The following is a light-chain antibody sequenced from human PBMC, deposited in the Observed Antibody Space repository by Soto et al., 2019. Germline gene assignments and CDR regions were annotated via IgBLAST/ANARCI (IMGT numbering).Light chain of an antibody. J-gene: IGKJ2*01. Sequence: DIQMTQSPSSLSTSVGDSVAITCQASQDIRNNLKWYQQKQGKAPKPLIYDASNLETGVPSRFSGSGSGTDFTLTISSLQPEDVATYYCQQFDELPRTFGQGTKLEIK. CDR2: DAS. CDR3: QQFDELPRT. CDR1: QDIRNN. V-gene: IGKV1-33*01.